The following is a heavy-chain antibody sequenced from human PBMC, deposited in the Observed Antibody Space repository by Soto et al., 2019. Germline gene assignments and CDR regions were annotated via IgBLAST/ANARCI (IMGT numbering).Heavy chain of an antibody. CDR3: ARGNYDSDY. CDR2: IWYDGSNK. J-gene: IGHJ4*02. D-gene: IGHD3-22*01. V-gene: IGHV3-33*01. CDR1: GFTFSSYG. Sequence: QVQLVESGGGVVQPGRSLRLSCAASGFTFSSYGMHWVRQAPGKGLEWVAVIWYDGSNKYYADSVKGRFTISRDNSKNTMYLQMNSLRSEDTAVYYCARGNYDSDYWGQGTLVTVSS.